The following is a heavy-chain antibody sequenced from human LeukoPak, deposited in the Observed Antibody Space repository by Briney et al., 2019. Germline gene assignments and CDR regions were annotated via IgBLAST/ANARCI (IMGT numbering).Heavy chain of an antibody. CDR2: IWYDGSNK. CDR1: GFTFSSYG. J-gene: IGHJ4*02. D-gene: IGHD3-16*01. V-gene: IGHV3-33*01. CDR3: ARVRGLRLGELRAMRPRYFDY. Sequence: GGSLRLSCAASGFTFSSYGMHWVRQAPGKGLEWVAVIWYDGSNKYYADSVKGRFTISRDNSKNTLCLQMNSLRAEDTAVYYCARVRGLRLGELRAMRPRYFDYWGQGTLVTVSS.